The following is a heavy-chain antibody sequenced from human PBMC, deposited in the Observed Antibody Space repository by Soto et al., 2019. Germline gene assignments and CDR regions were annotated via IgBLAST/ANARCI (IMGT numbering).Heavy chain of an antibody. CDR2: INHSGST. CDR3: ARDHVRAMVNFDY. J-gene: IGHJ4*02. D-gene: IGHD5-18*01. Sequence: PSETLSLTCAVYGGSFSGYYWSWIRQPPGKGLEWIGEINHSGSTNYNPSLKSRVTISVDTSKNQFSLKLSSVTAADTAVYYCARDHVRAMVNFDYWGQGTLVTVSS. CDR1: GGSFSGYY. V-gene: IGHV4-34*01.